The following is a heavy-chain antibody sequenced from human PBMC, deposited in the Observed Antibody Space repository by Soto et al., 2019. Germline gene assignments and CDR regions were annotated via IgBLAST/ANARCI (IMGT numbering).Heavy chain of an antibody. CDR3: ARGLIVWFGELYRRGGHYYYVSD. Sequence: QVQLQQWGAGLLKPSETLSLTCAVYGASFSGYQWTWIRQTPGKGLEWIGEINDSGNINYNPSLKCLFSSSLATPKKQISLKLISVSAAASAVSYCARGLIVWFGELYRRGGHYYYVSDWGKGTTVTVS. J-gene: IGHJ6*03. V-gene: IGHV4-34*01. CDR2: INDSGNI. CDR1: GASFSGYQ. D-gene: IGHD3-10*01.